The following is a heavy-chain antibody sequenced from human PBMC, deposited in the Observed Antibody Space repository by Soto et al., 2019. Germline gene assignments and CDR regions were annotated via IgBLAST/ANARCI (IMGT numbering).Heavy chain of an antibody. CDR1: GGTFGSYP. J-gene: IGHJ4*02. CDR3: AREADPEYFEY. Sequence: SVKVSCKAAGGTFGSYPISWVRQAPGQGLEWIGGIIPMFDIVHFSQKFQGRVTIIADEFTDTSYMELSSLRSEDTAVYYCAREADPEYFEYWGQGTLVTVSS. CDR2: IIPMFDIV. D-gene: IGHD6-6*01. V-gene: IGHV1-69*01.